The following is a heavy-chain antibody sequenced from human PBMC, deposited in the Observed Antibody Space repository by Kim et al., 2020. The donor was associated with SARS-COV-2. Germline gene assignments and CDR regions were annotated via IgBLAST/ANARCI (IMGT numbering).Heavy chain of an antibody. Sequence: GGSLRLSCAGSGFTFRNHEMNWVRLAPGKGLEWISYISNRGSTTYYADSVKGRFTISRDNAKNSMYLQMNSLRAEDTAIYYCATYLAVALDYWGQGTLVTVSS. D-gene: IGHD6-19*01. CDR2: ISNRGSTT. J-gene: IGHJ4*02. V-gene: IGHV3-48*03. CDR3: ATYLAVALDY. CDR1: GFTFRNHE.